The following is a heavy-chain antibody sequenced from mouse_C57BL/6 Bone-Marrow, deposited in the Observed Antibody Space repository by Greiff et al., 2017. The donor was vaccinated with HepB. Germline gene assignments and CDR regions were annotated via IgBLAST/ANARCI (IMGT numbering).Heavy chain of an antibody. Sequence: EVKLVDSGGGLVQPKGSLKLSCAASGFSFNTYAMNWVRQAPGKGLEWVARIRSKSNNYATYYADSVKDRFTISRDDSESMLYLQMNNLKTEDTAMYYCVRLYYGSSYVGYFDVWGTGTTVTVSS. CDR2: IRSKSNNYAT. J-gene: IGHJ1*03. D-gene: IGHD1-1*01. V-gene: IGHV10-1*01. CDR1: GFSFNTYA. CDR3: VRLYYGSSYVGYFDV.